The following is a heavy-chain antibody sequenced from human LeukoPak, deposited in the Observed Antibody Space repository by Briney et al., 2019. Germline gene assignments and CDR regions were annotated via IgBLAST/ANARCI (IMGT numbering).Heavy chain of an antibody. J-gene: IGHJ3*02. CDR3: AGEDNSSGYRPFDI. Sequence: ASVKVSCKASGYTFSGYYIHWVRQAPGQGLEWMGRINPNNGGTNYAQKFQGRVTMTRDMSMSTAYMELSRLRSNDTAVYYCAGEDNSSGYRPFDIWGQGTMVTVPS. CDR2: INPNNGGT. D-gene: IGHD3-22*01. V-gene: IGHV1-2*06. CDR1: GYTFSGYY.